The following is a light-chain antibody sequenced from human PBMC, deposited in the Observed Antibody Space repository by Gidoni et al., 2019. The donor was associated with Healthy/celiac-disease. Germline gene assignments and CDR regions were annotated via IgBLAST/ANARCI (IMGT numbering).Light chain of an antibody. V-gene: IGKV1-9*01. CDR3: QQLNSYPPA. CDR1: QGISSY. Sequence: IQWTQSQSSLSASVGDRVTITCRASQGISSYLAWYQQKPGKAPKLLIYAASTLQSVVPSRFSGSGSGTDFTLTISSLQPEDFATYYRQQLNSYPPAFXQXTKVEIK. CDR2: AAS. J-gene: IGKJ1*01.